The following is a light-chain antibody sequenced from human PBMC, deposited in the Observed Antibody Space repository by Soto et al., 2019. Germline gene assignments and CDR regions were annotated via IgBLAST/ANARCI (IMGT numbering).Light chain of an antibody. CDR2: EVS. CDR3: SSYAGSNNGV. CDR1: SSDVGDYNY. J-gene: IGLJ3*02. Sequence: QSALTQPPSASGSPGQSVTISCTGTSSDVGDYNYVSWYQQHPGKAPKLMIYEVSKRPSGVPDRFSGSKSGNTASLTVSGLQAEDEAGYYCSSYAGSNNGVFGGGTKVTVL. V-gene: IGLV2-8*01.